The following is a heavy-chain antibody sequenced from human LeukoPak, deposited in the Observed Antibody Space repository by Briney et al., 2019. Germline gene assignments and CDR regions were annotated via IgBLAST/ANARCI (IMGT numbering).Heavy chain of an antibody. Sequence: PGGSLRLSCAASGFTFSSYGMHWARQAPGKGLEWVAVIWYDGSNKYYADSVKGRFTISRDNSKNTLYLQMNSLRAEDTAVYYCAIERIAARQGGYWGQGTLVTVSS. CDR2: IWYDGSNK. V-gene: IGHV3-33*01. J-gene: IGHJ4*02. CDR3: AIERIAARQGGY. CDR1: GFTFSSYG. D-gene: IGHD6-6*01.